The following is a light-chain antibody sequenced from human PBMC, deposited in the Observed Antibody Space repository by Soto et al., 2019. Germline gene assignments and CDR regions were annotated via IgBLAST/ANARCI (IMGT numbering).Light chain of an antibody. CDR1: DSDIGGYDH. CDR2: DVT. Sequence: QSALTQPASVSASPGQSIAISCTGTDSDIGGYDHVSWYQQHPGKAPKLLIYDVTNRPSGVSSRFSGSKAGRTASLTISGLQTEDEADYYCSSHTSSTALVFGTGIKLTVL. CDR3: SSHTSSTALV. V-gene: IGLV2-14*03. J-gene: IGLJ1*01.